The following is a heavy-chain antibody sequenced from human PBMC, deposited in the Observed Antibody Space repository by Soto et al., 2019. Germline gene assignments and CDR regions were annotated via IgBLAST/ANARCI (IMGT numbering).Heavy chain of an antibody. V-gene: IGHV1-18*01. CDR3: ARVANVATTSGFDY. D-gene: IGHD5-12*01. CDR2: ISVYSGNT. Sequence: QVQLVQSGAEVKKPGASVKVSCKASGYTFTNYVITWVRQAPGQGLEWMGWISVYSGNTDYPQKLQGRVTLTRDTSTTTAYMEVRGLRSDDTAVYYCARVANVATTSGFDYWGQGTLVTVSS. CDR1: GYTFTNYV. J-gene: IGHJ4*02.